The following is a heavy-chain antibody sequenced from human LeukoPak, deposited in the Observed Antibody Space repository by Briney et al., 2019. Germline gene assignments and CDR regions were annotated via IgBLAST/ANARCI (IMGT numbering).Heavy chain of an antibody. CDR3: TRDGGFLYYLDY. D-gene: IGHD2-15*01. J-gene: IGHJ4*02. CDR2: IRSKAYGGTT. Sequence: GGSLRLSCTASGFTFSDYAVNWVRQAPGKGLEWVAFIRSKAYGGTTEYAASVKGRFTFSRDDSRSIAYLQMNNLKTEDTAVYYCTRDGGFLYYLDYWGQGALVTVSS. V-gene: IGHV3-49*04. CDR1: GFTFSDYA.